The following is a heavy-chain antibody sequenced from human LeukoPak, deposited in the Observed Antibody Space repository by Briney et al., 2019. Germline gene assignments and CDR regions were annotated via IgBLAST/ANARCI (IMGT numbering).Heavy chain of an antibody. J-gene: IGHJ4*02. Sequence: GGSLRLSCAASGITFSNYAMSWVRQAPGQGPEWVSSISGSGDSPYYADSVKGRFTISRDNSKNTLYVQMNSLRAEDTAVYYCAKGTLDIVVVPAAPKVYYFDYWGQGTLVTVSS. D-gene: IGHD2-2*01. CDR3: AKGTLDIVVVPAAPKVYYFDY. CDR1: GITFSNYA. V-gene: IGHV3-23*01. CDR2: ISGSGDSP.